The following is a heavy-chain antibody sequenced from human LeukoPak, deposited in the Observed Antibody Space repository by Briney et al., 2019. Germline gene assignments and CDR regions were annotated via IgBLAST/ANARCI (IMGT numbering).Heavy chain of an antibody. CDR1: GGSISSGDYP. V-gene: IGHV4-30-2*01. Sequence: SETLSLTCAVSGGSISSGDYPWSWIRQPPGKGLEWIGYIFHTGHTSYNPSLKSRVTISVDMSKNQIALKLSSVTAADTAVYYCAREGSSGYYLDWGQGTLVTVSS. CDR3: AREGSSGYYLD. J-gene: IGHJ4*02. D-gene: IGHD3-22*01. CDR2: IFHTGHT.